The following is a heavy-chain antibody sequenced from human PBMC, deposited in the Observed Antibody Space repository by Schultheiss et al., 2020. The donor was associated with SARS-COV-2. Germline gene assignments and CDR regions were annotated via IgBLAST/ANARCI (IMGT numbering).Heavy chain of an antibody. Sequence: SQTLSLTCPVSGGSISSYYWSWIRQPPGKGLEWIGYIYYSGSTNYNPSLKSRVTISVDTSKNQFSLKLSSVTAADTAVYYCARATGTTLGYYYYMDVWGKGTTVTVSS. J-gene: IGHJ6*03. CDR3: ARATGTTLGYYYYMDV. CDR2: IYYSGST. CDR1: GGSISSYY. V-gene: IGHV4-59*01. D-gene: IGHD1-7*01.